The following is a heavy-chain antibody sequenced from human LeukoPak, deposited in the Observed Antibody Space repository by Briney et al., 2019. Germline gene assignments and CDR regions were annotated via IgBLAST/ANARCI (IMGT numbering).Heavy chain of an antibody. CDR1: GFTFSSYE. V-gene: IGHV3-48*03. Sequence: GGSLRLSCAASGFTFSSYEMNWVRQAPGKGLEWVSYISSSGSTIYYADSVKGRFTISRDNSKNTLYLQMNSLRAEDTAVYYCAGGRDTYYDFWSGQPRPGYDAFDIWGQGTMVTVSS. D-gene: IGHD3-3*01. J-gene: IGHJ3*02. CDR2: ISSSGSTI. CDR3: AGGRDTYYDFWSGQPRPGYDAFDI.